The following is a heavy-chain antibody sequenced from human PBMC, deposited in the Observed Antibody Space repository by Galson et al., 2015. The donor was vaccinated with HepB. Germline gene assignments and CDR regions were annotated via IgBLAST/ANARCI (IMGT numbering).Heavy chain of an antibody. V-gene: IGHV1-69*13. D-gene: IGHD1-1*01. CDR3: ARDRDWNQRGHFDY. CDR1: GGTFSSYA. J-gene: IGHJ4*02. CDR2: IIPIFGTA. Sequence: SVKVSCKASGGTFSSYAISWVRQAPGQGLEWMGGIIPIFGTANYAQKFQGRVTITADESTSTAYMELSSLRSEDTAVYYCARDRDWNQRGHFDYWGQGTLVTVSS.